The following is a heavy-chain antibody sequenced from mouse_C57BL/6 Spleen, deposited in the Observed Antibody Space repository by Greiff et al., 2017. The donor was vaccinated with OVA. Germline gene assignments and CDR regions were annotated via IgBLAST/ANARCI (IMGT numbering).Heavy chain of an antibody. CDR1: GYTFTDYN. V-gene: IGHV1-22*01. J-gene: IGHJ3*01. D-gene: IGHD1-1*01. CDR2: INPNNGGT. CDR3: ARGGTTDWFAY. Sequence: EVKLEESGPELVKPGASVKMSCKASGYTFTDYNMHWVKQSHGKSLEWIGYINPNNGGTSYNQKFKGKATLTVNKSSSTAYMELRSLTSEDSAVYYCARGGTTDWFAYWGQGTLVTVSA.